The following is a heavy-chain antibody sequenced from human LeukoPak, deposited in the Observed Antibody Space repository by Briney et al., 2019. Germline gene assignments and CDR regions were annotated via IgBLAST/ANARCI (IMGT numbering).Heavy chain of an antibody. CDR1: GFTFSSYA. D-gene: IGHD2-8*01. J-gene: IGHJ4*02. CDR2: LSGSGGSI. CDR3: AKVSGYCTNGVCYTHDY. Sequence: GGSLRLSCAASGFTFSSYAMSWVRQAPGKGLEWVSALSGSGGSIYYADSVKGRFTISRDNSKTTLYLQMNSLRAEDTAVYYCAKVSGYCTNGVCYTHDYWGQGTRVTVSS. V-gene: IGHV3-23*01.